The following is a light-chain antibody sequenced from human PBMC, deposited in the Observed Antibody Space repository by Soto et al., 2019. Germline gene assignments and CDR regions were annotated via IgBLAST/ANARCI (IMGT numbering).Light chain of an antibody. CDR3: SSYAGNNVVVI. Sequence: QSALTQPPSASGSPGQSVTISCTGTSSDVGTYDFVSWYQQHPDKAPKLMIYEVTKRPSGVPDRFSGSKSGNTASLTVSGLQSEDEADYYCSSYAGNNVVVIFGGGTKLTVL. J-gene: IGLJ2*01. CDR2: EVT. CDR1: SSDVGTYDF. V-gene: IGLV2-8*01.